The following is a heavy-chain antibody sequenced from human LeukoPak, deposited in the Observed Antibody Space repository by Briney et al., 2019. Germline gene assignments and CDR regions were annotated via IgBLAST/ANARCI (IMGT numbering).Heavy chain of an antibody. CDR1: GGSISSYY. D-gene: IGHD5-18*01. V-gene: IGHV4-34*01. CDR2: INHSGST. J-gene: IGHJ4*02. Sequence: SETLSLTCTVSGGSISSYYWSWIRQPPGKGLEWIGEINHSGSTNYNPSLKSRVTISVDTSKNQFSLKLSSVTAADTAVYYCARARGYSYGYPHWGQGTLVTVSS. CDR3: ARARGYSYGYPH.